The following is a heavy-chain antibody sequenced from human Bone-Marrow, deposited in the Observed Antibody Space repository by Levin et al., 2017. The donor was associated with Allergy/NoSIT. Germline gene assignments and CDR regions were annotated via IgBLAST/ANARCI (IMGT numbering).Heavy chain of an antibody. CDR1: GYNFATYW. J-gene: IGHJ4*02. CDR2: IYPGDSDT. D-gene: IGHD6-19*01. Sequence: RGESLKISCKTSGYNFATYWIGWVRQMPGKGLEWMGVIYPGDSDTRYSPSFRGQVTISADKSIRTAYLQWSSLKASDTAMYYCARFPSSYTSGWFPLHYWGQGTLVTVSS. CDR3: ARFPSSYTSGWFPLHY. V-gene: IGHV5-51*01.